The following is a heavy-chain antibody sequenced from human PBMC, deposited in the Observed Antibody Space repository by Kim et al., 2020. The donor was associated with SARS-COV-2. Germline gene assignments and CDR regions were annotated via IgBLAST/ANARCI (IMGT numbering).Heavy chain of an antibody. CDR1: GYTFTSYD. D-gene: IGHD3-10*01. J-gene: IGHJ6*02. CDR2: MNPNSGNT. Sequence: ASVKVSCKASGYTFTSYDINWVRQATGQGLEWMGWMNPNSGNTGYAQKLQGRVTMTRNTSISTAYMELSSLRSEDTAVYYCARGVSMVRGVIITYYYYYYGMDVWGQGTTVTVSS. CDR3: ARGVSMVRGVIITYYYYYYGMDV. V-gene: IGHV1-8*01.